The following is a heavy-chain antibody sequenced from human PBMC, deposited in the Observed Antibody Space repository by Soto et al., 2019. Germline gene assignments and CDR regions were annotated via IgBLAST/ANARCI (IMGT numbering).Heavy chain of an antibody. CDR3: TSRLSIFYGMDV. Sequence: EVQLVESGGGFVKPGGSLRLSCAGSGFTFKDAWMAWVRQAPGKGLERVGHIEARSDGGTTDLAAPVRGRFSISRDDSSKTVYLQMNSLKSEDSGVYYCTSRLSIFYGMDVWGPGTTVSVSS. J-gene: IGHJ6*02. V-gene: IGHV3-15*04. D-gene: IGHD3-3*01. CDR1: GFTFKDAW. CDR2: IEARSDGGTT.